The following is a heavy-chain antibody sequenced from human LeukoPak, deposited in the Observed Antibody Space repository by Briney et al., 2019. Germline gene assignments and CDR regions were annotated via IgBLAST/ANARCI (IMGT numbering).Heavy chain of an antibody. CDR3: PRYYYDSSGYYSGIYFDY. CDR2: IYYSGST. J-gene: IGHJ4*02. D-gene: IGHD3-22*01. CDR1: GGSIISSSYY. V-gene: IGHV4-39*01. Sequence: SETLSLTCTVSGGSIISSSYYWGWIRQPPGKGLEWIGSIYYSGSTYYNPSLKSRVTISVDTSKNQFSLKLSSVTAADTAVYYCPRYYYDSSGYYSGIYFDYWGQGTLVTVSS.